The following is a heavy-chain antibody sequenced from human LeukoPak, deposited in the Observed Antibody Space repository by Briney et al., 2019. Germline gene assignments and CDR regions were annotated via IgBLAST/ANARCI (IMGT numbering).Heavy chain of an antibody. D-gene: IGHD3-22*01. V-gene: IGHV1-24*01. CDR3: ARVHLSSETYSVGD. CDR1: GYTLTELS. CDR2: FDPEDGET. J-gene: IGHJ4*02. Sequence: ASVKVSCKVSGYTLTELSIHWVRQAPGKGLEWMGGFDPEDGETIYAQKFQGRVTMTEDASTDTAYMELSSLRSDDTAVYYCARVHLSSETYSVGDWGQGTLVTVSS.